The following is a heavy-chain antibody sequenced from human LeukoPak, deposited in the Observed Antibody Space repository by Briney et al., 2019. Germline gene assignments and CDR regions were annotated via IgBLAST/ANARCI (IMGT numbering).Heavy chain of an antibody. Sequence: PSETLSLTCTVSGCSIHNSYWTWIRQPPGQGLEWIGYIFSGGTTKYNPSLKSRVTISVDTSKNQFSLKLTSVNAADTAVYYCARQMSGSSGFDSWGQGTLVTVSS. V-gene: IGHV4-59*08. D-gene: IGHD6-19*01. CDR3: ARQMSGSSGFDS. J-gene: IGHJ5*01. CDR2: IFSGGTT. CDR1: GCSIHNSY.